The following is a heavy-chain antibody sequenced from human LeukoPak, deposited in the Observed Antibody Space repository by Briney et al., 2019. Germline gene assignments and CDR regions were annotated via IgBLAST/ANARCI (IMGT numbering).Heavy chain of an antibody. V-gene: IGHV3-7*03. CDR2: IKQDGNEK. Sequence: GGSLRLSCAASGFRFNTYWMSWVRQAPGKGLEWVANIKQDGNEKYYADSVKGRFTISRDNGKNSLDLQMNSLKTEDTAVYYCTVNYCSGGSCYMLWGQGTLVTVSS. CDR3: TVNYCSGGSCYML. CDR1: GFRFNTYW. J-gene: IGHJ4*02. D-gene: IGHD2-15*01.